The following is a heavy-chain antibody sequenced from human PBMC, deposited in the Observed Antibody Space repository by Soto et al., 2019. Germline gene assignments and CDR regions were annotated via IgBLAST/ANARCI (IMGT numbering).Heavy chain of an antibody. V-gene: IGHV3-21*01. CDR2: ISSSSSYI. CDR1: GFTFSSYS. CDR3: ARDSRRDLLWGLVDWFDP. J-gene: IGHJ5*02. D-gene: IGHD2-15*01. Sequence: GGSLRLSCAASGFTFSSYSMNWVRQAPGKGLEWVSSISSSSSYIYYADSVKGRFTISRDNAKNSLYLQMNSLRAEDTAVYYCARDSRRDLLWGLVDWFDPWGQGTLVTVSS.